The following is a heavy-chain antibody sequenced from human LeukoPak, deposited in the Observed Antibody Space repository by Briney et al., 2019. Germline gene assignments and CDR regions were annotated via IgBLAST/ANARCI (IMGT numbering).Heavy chain of an antibody. V-gene: IGHV4-31*03. Sequence: SETLSLTCSVSGGSISSSGYYWIWIRQHPGKGLEWIGYIYYSGSTYYNPSLKSRATISVDTSKNQFSLKLSSVTAADTAVYYCARDGVTATTFEYWGQGTQVSVSS. CDR1: GGSISSSGYY. CDR2: IYYSGST. D-gene: IGHD1-7*01. J-gene: IGHJ4*02. CDR3: ARDGVTATTFEY.